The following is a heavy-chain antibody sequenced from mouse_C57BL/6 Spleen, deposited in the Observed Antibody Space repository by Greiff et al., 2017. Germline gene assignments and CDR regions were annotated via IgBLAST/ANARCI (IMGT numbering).Heavy chain of an antibody. Sequence: VKLQQSGAELVRPGASVKLSCKASGYTFTDYYINWVKQRPGQGLEWIARIYPGSGNTYYNEKFKGKATLTAEKSSSTAYMQLSSLTSEDSAVYFCAREDDWYFDVWGTGTTVTVSS. CDR2: IYPGSGNT. J-gene: IGHJ1*03. V-gene: IGHV1-76*01. CDR1: GYTFTDYY. CDR3: AREDDWYFDV.